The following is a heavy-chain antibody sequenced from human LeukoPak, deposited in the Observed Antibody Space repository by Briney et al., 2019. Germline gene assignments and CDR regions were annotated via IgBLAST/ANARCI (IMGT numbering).Heavy chain of an antibody. CDR2: ISYTGST. D-gene: IGHD3-16*01. CDR3: ARGYIWRTSPVRGPLDC. Sequence: PSETLSLTCAVSGGSISNYFWSWLRQPPGKGLEWIRYISYTGSTNYNPSLKSRVTISVDTSKNHFSLNLSSVTAADTAVYYCARGYIWRTSPVRGPLDCWGQGTLVTVSS. J-gene: IGHJ4*02. CDR1: GGSISNYF. V-gene: IGHV4-59*13.